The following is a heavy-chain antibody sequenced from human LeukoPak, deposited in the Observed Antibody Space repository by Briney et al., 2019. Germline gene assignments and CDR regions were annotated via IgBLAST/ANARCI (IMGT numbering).Heavy chain of an antibody. CDR3: ARDRGSGWYVDY. CDR1: GYTFTGYY. CDR2: INPNSGGT. Sequence: ASLKVSCKASGYTFTGYYMHWVRQAPGQGLEWMGRINPNSGGTNYAQKFQGRVTMTRDTSTSTAYMELSRLRSDDTAVYYCARDRGSGWYVDYWGQGTLVTVSS. D-gene: IGHD6-19*01. V-gene: IGHV1-2*06. J-gene: IGHJ4*02.